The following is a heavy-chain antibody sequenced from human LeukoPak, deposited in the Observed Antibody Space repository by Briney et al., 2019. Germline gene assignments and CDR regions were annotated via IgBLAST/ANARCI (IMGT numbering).Heavy chain of an antibody. D-gene: IGHD5-24*01. Sequence: ASVKVSCKASGYTFTMYYIDWVRQAAGQGLEWMGMINPRDGATTYAQRFKGRVTMTRDMSTTTVYMDLRSLRSEDTAVYYCARDAETATIGFDYWGQGTLVTVSS. CDR1: GYTFTMYY. CDR2: INPRDGAT. V-gene: IGHV1-46*01. J-gene: IGHJ4*02. CDR3: ARDAETATIGFDY.